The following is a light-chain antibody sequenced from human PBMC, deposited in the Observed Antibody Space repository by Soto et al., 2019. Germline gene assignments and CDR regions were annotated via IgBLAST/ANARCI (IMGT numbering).Light chain of an antibody. J-gene: IGLJ3*02. CDR1: SGHSSYI. CDR3: ATWDSNTRV. Sequence: QPVLTQSSSASASLGSSVNLTCTLSSGHSSYIIAWHQQQPGKAPRYLMKLEGSGSYNKGSGVPDRFSGSSSGADRYLTISNLQSEDEADYYCATWDSNTRVFGGGTKLTVL. V-gene: IGLV4-60*03. CDR2: LEGSGSY.